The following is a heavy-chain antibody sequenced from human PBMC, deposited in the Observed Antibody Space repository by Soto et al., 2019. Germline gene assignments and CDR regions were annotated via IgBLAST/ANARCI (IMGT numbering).Heavy chain of an antibody. CDR3: AKVMVKNWFDP. D-gene: IGHD5-18*01. J-gene: IGHJ5*02. V-gene: IGHV3-23*01. CDR2: ISGSGGST. Sequence: GSLRLSCVASEFTFSRYAMTWVRQAPGKGLEWVSGISGSGGSTYYADSVKGRFTISRDNSKNTLYLQMNSLRADDTAVYYCAKVMVKNWFDPWGQGTLVTVSS. CDR1: EFTFSRYA.